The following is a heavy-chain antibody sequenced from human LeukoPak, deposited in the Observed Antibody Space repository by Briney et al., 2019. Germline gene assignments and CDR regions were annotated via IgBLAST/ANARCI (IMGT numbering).Heavy chain of an antibody. Sequence: SETLSLTCTVSGGSISSYYWSWIRQPPGKGLEWIGYIYYSGSTNYNPSLKSRVTISVDTSKNQFSLKLSSVTAANTAVYYCASQAGATTPFDYWGQGTLVTVSS. CDR3: ASQAGATTPFDY. J-gene: IGHJ4*02. D-gene: IGHD1-26*01. V-gene: IGHV4-59*08. CDR1: GGSISSYY. CDR2: IYYSGST.